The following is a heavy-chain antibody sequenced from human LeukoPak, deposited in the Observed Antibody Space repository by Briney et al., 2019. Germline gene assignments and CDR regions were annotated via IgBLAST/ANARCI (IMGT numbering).Heavy chain of an antibody. V-gene: IGHV4-39*07. Sequence: PSETLSLTCTVSGGSISSSSYYWGWLRQPPGKGLEWIGSIYYSGSTYYNPSLKSRVTISVDTSKNQFSLKLSSVTAADTAVYYCARVPPLADYYDSSGPRGDVWGQGTTVTVSS. D-gene: IGHD3-22*01. J-gene: IGHJ6*02. CDR3: ARVPPLADYYDSSGPRGDV. CDR1: GGSISSSSYY. CDR2: IYYSGST.